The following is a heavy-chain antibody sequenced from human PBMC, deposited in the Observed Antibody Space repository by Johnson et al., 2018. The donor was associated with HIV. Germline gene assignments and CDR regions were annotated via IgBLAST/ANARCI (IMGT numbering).Heavy chain of an antibody. CDR3: ARAGCGGDCSTDAFDI. V-gene: IGHV3-23*03. D-gene: IGHD2-21*02. CDR2: IYSGGGGGST. CDR1: GFAFGSYW. J-gene: IGHJ3*02. Sequence: VQLVESGGGLVQPGGSLRLSCAASGFAFGSYWMHWVRQAPGKGLEWVSIIYSGGGGGSTYYADSVKGRFTISRDNSKNTLYLQMNSLRAEDTAVYYCARAGCGGDCSTDAFDIWGQGTMVTVSS.